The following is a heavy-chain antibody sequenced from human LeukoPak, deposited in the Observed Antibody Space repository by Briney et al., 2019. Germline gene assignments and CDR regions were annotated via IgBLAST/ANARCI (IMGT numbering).Heavy chain of an antibody. CDR1: GFTFSSYW. J-gene: IGHJ4*02. CDR2: INSDGSTT. CDR3: ARTAYSDYSLGF. D-gene: IGHD5-12*01. V-gene: IGHV3-74*01. Sequence: GGSLRLSCAASGFTFSSYWMHWVRQAPGKELVWVSLINSDGSTTTYADSVKGRFTISRDNARNTLYLQMSSLRAEDTAVYYCARTAYSDYSLGFWGQGTLVTVSS.